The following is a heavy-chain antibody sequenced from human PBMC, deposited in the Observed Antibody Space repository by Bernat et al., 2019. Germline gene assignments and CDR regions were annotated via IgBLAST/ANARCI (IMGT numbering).Heavy chain of an antibody. D-gene: IGHD2-2*01. J-gene: IGHJ4*02. CDR2: INPSGGST. CDR1: GYTFTSYY. CDR3: ARSLNTIVVVPAAIDY. Sequence: QVQLVQSGAEVKKPGASVKVSCKASGYTFTSYYMHWVRQAPGQGLEWMVIINPSGGSTSYAQKFQGRVTMTRDTSTSTVYMELSSLRSEDTAVYYCARSLNTIVVVPAAIDYWGQGTLVTVSS. V-gene: IGHV1-46*01.